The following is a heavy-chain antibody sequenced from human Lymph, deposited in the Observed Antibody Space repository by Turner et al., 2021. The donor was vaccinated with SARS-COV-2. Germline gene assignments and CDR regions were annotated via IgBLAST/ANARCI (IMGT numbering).Heavy chain of an antibody. CDR1: GLTVSSNY. CDR3: ARDLVVYGMDV. CDR2: IYSGGST. Sequence: EVQLVETGGGWIQPGGSLRISCAASGLTVSSNYMTWVRQAPGKGLEWVSVIYSGGSTFYADSVKGRFTISRDNSKNTLYLQMNSLRAEDTAVYYCARDLVVYGMDVWGQGTTVTVSS. J-gene: IGHJ6*02. V-gene: IGHV3-53*02. D-gene: IGHD3-10*01.